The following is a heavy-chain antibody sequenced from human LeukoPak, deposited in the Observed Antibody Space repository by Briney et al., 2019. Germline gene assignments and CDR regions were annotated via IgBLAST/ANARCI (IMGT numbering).Heavy chain of an antibody. V-gene: IGHV1-58*02. CDR2: IVVGSGNT. D-gene: IGHD3-10*01. CDR1: GFTFTSSA. CDR3: AADGMVRGASGYFDY. J-gene: IGHJ4*02. Sequence: ASVKVSCTASGFTFTSSAMQWVRQARGQRLEWIGWIVVGSGNTNYAQKFQERVTITRDMSTSTAYMELSSLRSEDTAVYYCAADGMVRGASGYFDYWGQGTLVTVSS.